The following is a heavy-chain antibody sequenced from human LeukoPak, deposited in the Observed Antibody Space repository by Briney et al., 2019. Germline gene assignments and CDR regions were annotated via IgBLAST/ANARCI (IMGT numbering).Heavy chain of an antibody. V-gene: IGHV4-30-2*01. J-gene: IGHJ4*02. Sequence: PSGTLSLTCTVSGGSISSGGYYWSWIRQPPGKGLEWIGYIYHSGSTYYNPSLKSRVTISVDRSKNQFSLKLSSVTAADTAVYYCARIAYYSDSNGYPFPLDYWGQGTLVTVSS. D-gene: IGHD3-22*01. CDR1: GGSISSGGYY. CDR2: IYHSGST. CDR3: ARIAYYSDSNGYPFPLDY.